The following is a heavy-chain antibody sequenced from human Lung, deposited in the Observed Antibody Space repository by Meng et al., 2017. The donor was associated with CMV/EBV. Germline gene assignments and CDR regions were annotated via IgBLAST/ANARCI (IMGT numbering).Heavy chain of an antibody. Sequence: SVXVSXXASGYTFSGYFMYWVRQAPGQGLEWMGWINPKSGGTNYAQRFQGRVTMTRDTSTGTAYMELTRLRSDDTAEYYCARVLVMMFVDHYNIMDVWGQGXTVTVSS. D-gene: IGHD3/OR15-3a*01. V-gene: IGHV1-2*02. CDR3: ARVLVMMFVDHYNIMDV. CDR1: GYTFSGYF. J-gene: IGHJ6*02. CDR2: INPKSGGT.